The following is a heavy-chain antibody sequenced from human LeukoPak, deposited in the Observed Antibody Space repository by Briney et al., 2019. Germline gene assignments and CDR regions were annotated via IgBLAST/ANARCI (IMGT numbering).Heavy chain of an antibody. V-gene: IGHV3-7*01. J-gene: IGHJ4*02. D-gene: IGHD3-16*02. Sequence: PGGSLRLSCAASGFTFSSYWMSWVRQAPGKGLEWVANIKQDGSEKYYVDSVKGRFTISRDNAKNSLYLQMNSLRSEDTAVYYCVRDRGISFYFDYWGQGTLVTVSS. CDR3: VRDRGISFYFDY. CDR1: GFTFSSYW. CDR2: IKQDGSEK.